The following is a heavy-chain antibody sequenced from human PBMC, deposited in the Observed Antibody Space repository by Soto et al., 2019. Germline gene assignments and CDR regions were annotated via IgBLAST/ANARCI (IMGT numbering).Heavy chain of an antibody. CDR3: AHRPSMTMVREPCYFDY. CDR2: IYWDDDK. Sequence: QITLKESGPTLVKPTQTLTLTCTFSGFSLSTSGVGVGWIRQPPGKALEWLALIYWDDDKRYSPSLKSRLTITKDTSKHEVVLTMTNNTPVNTATYYCAHRPSMTMVREPCYFDYWGQGTLVTVSS. D-gene: IGHD3-10*01. J-gene: IGHJ4*02. CDR1: GFSLSTSGVG. V-gene: IGHV2-5*02.